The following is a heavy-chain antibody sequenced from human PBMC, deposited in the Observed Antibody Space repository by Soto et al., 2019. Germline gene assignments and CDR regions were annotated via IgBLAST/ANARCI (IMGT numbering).Heavy chain of an antibody. D-gene: IGHD6-6*01. Sequence: EVHLLESGGGSVQRGGSLRLSCAASGFTLSSYVMSWVRQAPGKGLEWVAGISGGGSNTFYADSVKGRFTISRDNSKNTLLLQINNLRDEDTAIYYCAKDSNKYSSSLRGRYFDYWGQGILVTVSS. CDR1: GFTLSSYV. CDR3: AKDSNKYSSSLRGRYFDY. CDR2: ISGGGSNT. V-gene: IGHV3-23*01. J-gene: IGHJ4*02.